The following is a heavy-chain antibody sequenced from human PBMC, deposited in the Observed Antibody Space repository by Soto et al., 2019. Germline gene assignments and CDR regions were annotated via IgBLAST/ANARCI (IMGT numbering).Heavy chain of an antibody. CDR1: GGSISSGGYY. J-gene: IGHJ3*02. V-gene: IGHV4-31*03. CDR3: ARFYSSGYHDAFDI. Sequence: SETLSLTCTVSGGSISSGGYYWSWIRQHPGKGLEWIGYIYYSGSTYYNPSLKSRVTISVDTSKNQFSLKLSSVTAADTAVYYCARFYSSGYHDAFDIWGQGTMVTVSS. CDR2: IYYSGST. D-gene: IGHD3-22*01.